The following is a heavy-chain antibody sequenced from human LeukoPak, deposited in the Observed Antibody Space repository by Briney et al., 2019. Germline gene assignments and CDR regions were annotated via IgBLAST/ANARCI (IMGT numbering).Heavy chain of an antibody. CDR2: IIPILGIA. CDR3: ARDSGVRGVLFDY. J-gene: IGHJ4*02. CDR1: GGTFSIYA. D-gene: IGHD3-10*01. Sequence: SSVTVSCTASGGTFSIYAISWVRQAPGQGLEWMGRIIPILGIANYAQKFQGRVTITADKSTSTAYMELSSLRSEDTAVYYCARDSGVRGVLFDYWGQGTLVTVSS. V-gene: IGHV1-69*04.